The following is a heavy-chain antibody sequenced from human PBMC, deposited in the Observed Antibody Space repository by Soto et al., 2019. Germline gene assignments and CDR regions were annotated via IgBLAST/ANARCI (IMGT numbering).Heavy chain of an antibody. CDR3: ARGRGYCSGGSCYLPFDP. CDR2: INPSGSST. D-gene: IGHD2-15*01. CDR1: GYTFTNYY. Sequence: ASVKVSCKASGYTFTNYYMHWVRQAPGQGLEWMGIINPSGSSTSYPQKFQGRVTMTRDTSTSTVYMELSSLRSEDTAVYYCARGRGYCSGGSCYLPFDPWGQGTLVTVSS. V-gene: IGHV1-46*01. J-gene: IGHJ5*02.